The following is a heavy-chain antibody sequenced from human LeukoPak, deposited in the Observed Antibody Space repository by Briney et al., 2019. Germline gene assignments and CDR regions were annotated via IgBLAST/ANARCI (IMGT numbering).Heavy chain of an antibody. D-gene: IGHD3-10*01. Sequence: ASVKVSCKASGYTFTSYGISWVRQAPGQGLEWMGWISAYNGNTNYAQKLQGRVTMTTDTSTSTAYMELRSLRSDDTAVYYCAREVTMVRGGPYYCGMDVWGQGTTVTVSS. CDR3: AREVTMVRGGPYYCGMDV. J-gene: IGHJ6*02. CDR1: GYTFTSYG. CDR2: ISAYNGNT. V-gene: IGHV1-18*01.